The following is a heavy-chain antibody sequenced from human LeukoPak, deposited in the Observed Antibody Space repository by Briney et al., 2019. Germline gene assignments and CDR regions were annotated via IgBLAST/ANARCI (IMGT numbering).Heavy chain of an antibody. CDR3: TTDNY. J-gene: IGHJ4*02. V-gene: IGHV3-15*01. CDR1: GLTLSYAW. CDR2: IKSKSDGETT. Sequence: PGGSLRLSCAASGLTLSYAWMSWVRQAPGKGLEWVGRIKSKSDGETTDYASPVKGRFTISRDDSKNTLYLQMNSLKSDETAVYYCTTDNYWGQGTLVTVSS.